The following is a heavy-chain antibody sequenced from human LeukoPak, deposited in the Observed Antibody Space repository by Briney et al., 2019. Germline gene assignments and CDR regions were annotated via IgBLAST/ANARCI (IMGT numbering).Heavy chain of an antibody. Sequence: PGGSLRLSCAASGFTFSSYAMHWVRQAPGKGLEWVAVISYDGSNKYYADSVKGRFTISRDNSKNTLYLQMNSLRADDTAVYYCARGRDYITIFGVVIPYDAFDIWGQGTMVTVSS. V-gene: IGHV3-30*04. CDR1: GFTFSSYA. CDR3: ARGRDYITIFGVVIPYDAFDI. D-gene: IGHD3-3*01. CDR2: ISYDGSNK. J-gene: IGHJ3*02.